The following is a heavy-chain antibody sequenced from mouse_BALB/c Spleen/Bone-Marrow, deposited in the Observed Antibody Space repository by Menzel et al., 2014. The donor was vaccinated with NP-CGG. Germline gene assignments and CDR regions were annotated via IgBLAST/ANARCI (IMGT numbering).Heavy chain of an antibody. D-gene: IGHD2-3*01. CDR3: ARQRDGSYAMDY. J-gene: IGHJ4*01. CDR1: GFTFSSYA. V-gene: IGHV5-9-3*01. CDR2: TSSGGSYT. Sequence: EVNVVESGGGLVKPGGSLKLSCAASGFTFSSYAMSWVRQTPEKRLEWVATTSSGGSYTYYPDSVKGRFTISRDNAKNTLYLQMSSLRSEDTAMYYCARQRDGSYAMDYWGQGTSVTVSS.